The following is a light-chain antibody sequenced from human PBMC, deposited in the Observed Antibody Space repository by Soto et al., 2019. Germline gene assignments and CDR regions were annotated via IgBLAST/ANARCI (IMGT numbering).Light chain of an antibody. J-gene: IGKJ4*01. CDR3: QKYNSALT. V-gene: IGKV1-27*01. Sequence: DIKMTQSPSSLSASVGDRVTITCRASQGISNYLACYQQKPGKVPKLLIYAASTLQSGVPSRFSGSGSGTDFTLTISSLQPEDVATYYCQKYNSALTFGGGTKVEIK. CDR1: QGISNY. CDR2: AAS.